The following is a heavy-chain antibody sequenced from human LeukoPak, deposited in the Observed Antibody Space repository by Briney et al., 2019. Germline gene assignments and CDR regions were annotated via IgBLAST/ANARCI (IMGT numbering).Heavy chain of an antibody. Sequence: QPGGSLRLSCAASGFTFSSYAMSWVRQAPGKGLEWVSAISGSGGSTYYADSVKGRFTISRDNSKNTLYLQMNSLRAEDTAVYYCAKDLYRRSVYDSSGYYYPFDYWGQGTLVTVSS. V-gene: IGHV3-23*01. J-gene: IGHJ4*02. CDR3: AKDLYRRSVYDSSGYYYPFDY. CDR2: ISGSGGST. D-gene: IGHD3-22*01. CDR1: GFTFSSYA.